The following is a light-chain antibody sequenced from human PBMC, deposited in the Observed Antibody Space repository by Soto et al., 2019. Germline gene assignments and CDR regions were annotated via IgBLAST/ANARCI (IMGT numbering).Light chain of an antibody. V-gene: IGLV2-14*01. Sequence: QSVPTQPAAGTESPGQSITNCCPGTISDVGGYNYVSWYQQHPGKVPKLIIYEVTSRPSGVSIRFSGSKSGNTASLTISGRQPEDEADYYCSSYTTSSTRVFGTGTKGTVL. CDR3: SSYTTSSTRV. CDR2: EVT. CDR1: ISDVGGYNY. J-gene: IGLJ1*01.